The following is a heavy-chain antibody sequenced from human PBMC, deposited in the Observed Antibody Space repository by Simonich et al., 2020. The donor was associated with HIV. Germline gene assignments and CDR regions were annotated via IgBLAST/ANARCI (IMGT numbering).Heavy chain of an antibody. J-gene: IGHJ4*02. CDR2: ISGSGGST. CDR1: GFTFSSYA. CDR3: AKDRYYNFWSGYYDY. V-gene: IGHV3-23*01. D-gene: IGHD3-3*01. Sequence: EVQLLESGGGLVQPGGSLRLSCAASGFTFSSYAMSWVRQAPGKGREWVSAISGSGGSTYYADSVKGRFTISRDNSKNTLYLQMNSLRAEDTAVYYCAKDRYYNFWSGYYDYCGQGTLVTVSS.